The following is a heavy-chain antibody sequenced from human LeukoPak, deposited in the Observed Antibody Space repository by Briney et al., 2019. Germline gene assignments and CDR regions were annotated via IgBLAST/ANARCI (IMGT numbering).Heavy chain of an antibody. V-gene: IGHV3-23*01. CDR1: GFTFSSYA. J-gene: IGHJ4*02. Sequence: GGSLRLSCAASGFTFSSYAMSWVRQAPGKGLEWVSAINGSGGSTYYADSVKGRFTISRDNSKNTLYLQMNSLRAEDTAVYYCARVSSSLEQWLPGYWGQGTLVTVSS. CDR3: ARVSSSLEQWLPGY. D-gene: IGHD6-19*01. CDR2: INGSGGST.